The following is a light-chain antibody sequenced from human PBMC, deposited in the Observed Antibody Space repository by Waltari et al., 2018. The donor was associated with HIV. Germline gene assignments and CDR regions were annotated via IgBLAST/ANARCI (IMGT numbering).Light chain of an antibody. Sequence: SYELTQPPSVSVSPGQTARITCSGDALPNKYAYWYQQKSGQAPVLVIYEDSKRPSGIPERFSGSSSGRMATWTISGAQVEDEADYYCYSTDSSGNHRVFGGGTKLTVL. CDR1: ALPNKY. CDR3: YSTDSSGNHRV. V-gene: IGLV3-10*01. CDR2: EDS. J-gene: IGLJ2*01.